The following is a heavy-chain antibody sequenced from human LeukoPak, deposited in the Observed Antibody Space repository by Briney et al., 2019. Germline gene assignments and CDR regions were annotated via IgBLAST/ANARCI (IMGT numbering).Heavy chain of an antibody. CDR2: IIPILNIA. D-gene: IGHD4-23*01. Sequence: SVKVSCKASGGTFSSYVFNWVRQAPGQGLEWMGRIIPILNIANYAPKFQGTVTITADKSTNTAYMELSSLRSEDTAVYYCAGGGDNSLFNWFDPWGQGTLVTVSS. CDR3: AGGGDNSLFNWFDP. CDR1: GGTFSSYV. V-gene: IGHV1-69*04. J-gene: IGHJ5*02.